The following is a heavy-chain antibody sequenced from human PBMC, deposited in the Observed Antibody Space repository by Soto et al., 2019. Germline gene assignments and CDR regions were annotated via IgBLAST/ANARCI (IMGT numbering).Heavy chain of an antibody. Sequence: QVQLVQSGAEVKTPGSSVKVSCKASGGTFSSFLMGWVRQASGQGLAWMGGIIPVVGTATYAQKFQGRVTITADDSTSTVYMELSGLKSEDTAVYYCILDCTSMSCYGYLGVDVWGQGTTVTVSS. J-gene: IGHJ6*02. CDR1: GGTFSSFL. CDR2: IIPVVGTA. V-gene: IGHV1-69*01. CDR3: ILDCTSMSCYGYLGVDV. D-gene: IGHD2-2*01.